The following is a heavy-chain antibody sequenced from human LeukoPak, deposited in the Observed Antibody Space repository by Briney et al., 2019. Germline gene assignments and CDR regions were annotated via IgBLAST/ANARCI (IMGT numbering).Heavy chain of an antibody. D-gene: IGHD2-15*01. CDR3: TTEVGAALFDY. CDR2: IKSKTDGGTT. CDR1: GFTFSNAW. V-gene: IGHV3-15*07. J-gene: IGHJ4*02. Sequence: TGGSLRLSCAASGFTFSNAWMNWVRQAPGKGLEWVGRIKSKTDGGTTDYAAPVKGRFTISRDESKNTLYLQMNSLKTEDTAVYYCTTEVGAALFDYWGQGTLVTVSS.